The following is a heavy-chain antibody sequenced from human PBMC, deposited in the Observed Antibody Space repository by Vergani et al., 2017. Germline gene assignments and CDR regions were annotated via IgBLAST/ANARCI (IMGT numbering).Heavy chain of an antibody. CDR1: GGSITNYH. Sequence: QVQLQESGPGLVKPSETLSLTCTVSGGSITNYHWSWIRQPPGKGLEYIASIHYSGSTNYNPSLKRRVTISVDMSKNQFSLKLSSVTAADTAMYYCARWSSGGDYWGQGTLVTVSS. D-gene: IGHD3-16*01. J-gene: IGHJ4*02. CDR3: ARWSSGGDY. CDR2: IHYSGST. V-gene: IGHV4-59*01.